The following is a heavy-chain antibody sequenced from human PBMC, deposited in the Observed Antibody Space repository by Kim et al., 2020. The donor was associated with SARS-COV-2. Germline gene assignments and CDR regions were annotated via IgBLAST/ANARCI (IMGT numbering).Heavy chain of an antibody. CDR1: GFSLTTRGVG. CDR3: AHRRIGDGSFDY. J-gene: IGHJ4*02. D-gene: IGHD1-26*01. Sequence: SGPTLVNPTQTLTLTCSLSGFSLTTRGVGVAWIRQPPGKALEWLALIYWDDDKGYSPSLKHRLTITKDTSKNQVVLTMINMDPVYTATYYCAHRRIGDGSFDYWGQGTLVTVPS. CDR2: IYWDDDK. V-gene: IGHV2-5*02.